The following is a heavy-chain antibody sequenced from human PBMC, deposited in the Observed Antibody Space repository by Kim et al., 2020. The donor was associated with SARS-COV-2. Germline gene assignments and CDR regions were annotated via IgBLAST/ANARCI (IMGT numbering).Heavy chain of an antibody. CDR1: GFTFSSYW. J-gene: IGHJ6*02. D-gene: IGHD3-3*01. V-gene: IGHV3-7*01. Sequence: GGSLRLSCAASGFTFSSYWMRWVRQAPGKGLEWVANIKHDGSEKYYVDSVKGRFTISRDNAKNSLYLQMNSLRAEDTAVYYCAREGDGSNFPYYYGMDVWGQGTTVTVSS. CDR2: IKHDGSEK. CDR3: AREGDGSNFPYYYGMDV.